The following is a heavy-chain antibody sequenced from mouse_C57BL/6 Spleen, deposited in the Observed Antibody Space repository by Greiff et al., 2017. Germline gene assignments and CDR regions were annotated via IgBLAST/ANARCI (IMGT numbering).Heavy chain of an antibody. D-gene: IGHD4-1*01. CDR2: IDPSDSYT. CDR1: GYTFTSYW. V-gene: IGHV1-69*01. J-gene: IGHJ2*01. CDR3: ARSELGRDFDY. Sequence: QVQLQQPGAELVMPGASVKLSCKASGYTFTSYWMHWVKQRPGQGLEWIGEIDPSDSYTNYNQKFKGKSTLTVDKSSSTAYMQLSSLTSEDSAVYYCARSELGRDFDYWGQGTTLTVSS.